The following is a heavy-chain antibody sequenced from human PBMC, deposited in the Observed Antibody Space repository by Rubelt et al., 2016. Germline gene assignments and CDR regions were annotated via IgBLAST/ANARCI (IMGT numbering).Heavy chain of an antibody. CDR1: GGSISSSSYY. D-gene: IGHD6-13*01. J-gene: IGHJ4*02. CDR2: VYYGGST. V-gene: IGHV4-39*01. Sequence: QLQLQESGPGLVKPSETLSLTCTVSGGSISSSSYYWGWIRQPPGKGLEWIGSVYYGGSTYYNPSLKSRVTISVDTSKNQFSRKLSSVTAADTAVYYCARRWHQLVFDYWGQGTLVTVSS. CDR3: ARRWHQLVFDY.